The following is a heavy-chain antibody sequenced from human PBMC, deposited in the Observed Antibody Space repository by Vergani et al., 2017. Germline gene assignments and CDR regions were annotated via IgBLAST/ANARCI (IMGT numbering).Heavy chain of an antibody. Sequence: EVQLLESGGGLVQPGGSLRLSCAASGFTFRRYAMSWVRQAPGKGLEWVSAISGSGGSTYYADSVKGRFTISRDNSKNTLYLQMNSLRAEDTAVYYCAKDHSGQQWLALPYYFDYWGQGTLVTVSS. CDR1: GFTFRRYA. D-gene: IGHD6-19*01. V-gene: IGHV3-23*01. CDR2: ISGSGGST. J-gene: IGHJ4*02. CDR3: AKDHSGQQWLALPYYFDY.